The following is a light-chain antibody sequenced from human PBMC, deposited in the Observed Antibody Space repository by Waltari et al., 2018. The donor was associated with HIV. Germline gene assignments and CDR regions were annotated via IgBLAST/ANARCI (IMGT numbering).Light chain of an antibody. J-gene: IGLJ3*02. Sequence: QSVLTQPPSVSGAPGQRVTISCTGSSSNIGAGYDVHWYQQLPGTTPKLLVYGNSNRPSGVPDRFSGCKSATSASLAITGLQAEDEADYYCQSYDNSLSAWVFGGGTKLTVL. V-gene: IGLV1-40*01. CDR2: GNS. CDR3: QSYDNSLSAWV. CDR1: SSNIGAGYD.